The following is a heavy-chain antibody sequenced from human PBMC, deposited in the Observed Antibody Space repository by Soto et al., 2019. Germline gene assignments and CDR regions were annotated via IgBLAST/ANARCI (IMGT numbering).Heavy chain of an antibody. CDR3: ARDGSKELWVGGLNAMDV. D-gene: IGHD5-18*01. Sequence: QVQLVQSGPEVKKPGASVKVSCKASAYTFTTYGISWVRQAPGQGREWMGWISGYNGQTKYAQKFRGRVTIAKDTSTSTAYMELRSLRSDDTAMYYCARDGSKELWVGGLNAMDVWGQGATVTVSS. CDR2: ISGYNGQT. J-gene: IGHJ6*02. CDR1: AYTFTTYG. V-gene: IGHV1-18*01.